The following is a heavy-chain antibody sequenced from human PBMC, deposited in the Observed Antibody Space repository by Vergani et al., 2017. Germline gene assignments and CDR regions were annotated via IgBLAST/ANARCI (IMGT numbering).Heavy chain of an antibody. J-gene: IGHJ4*02. CDR3: AKGVSYSNALFDY. V-gene: IGHV3-9*01. Sequence: EVQLVESGGGLVQPGGSLRLSCAASGFTFSSYEMNWVRQVPGKGLEWVSGISWNSGNIDYADSVKGRFTISRDNAKNSLYLQMKSLRAEDTALYHCAKGVSYSNALFDYWGQGTLVTVSS. CDR2: ISWNSGNI. CDR1: GFTFSSYE. D-gene: IGHD5-18*01.